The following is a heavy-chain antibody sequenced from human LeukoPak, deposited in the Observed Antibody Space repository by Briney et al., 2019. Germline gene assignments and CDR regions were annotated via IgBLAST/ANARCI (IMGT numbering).Heavy chain of an antibody. Sequence: PGGSLRLSCAASGFGFNTFWMSWVRQTPGRGLEWVAYINPDGSEKDYVDSVKGRSTISRDNAKSSLFLQMDSLRAEDTAVYYCARGHWKMDYWGQGTLVTVSS. V-gene: IGHV3-7*05. CDR1: GFGFNTFW. CDR3: ARGHWKMDY. CDR2: INPDGSEK. D-gene: IGHD1-1*01. J-gene: IGHJ4*02.